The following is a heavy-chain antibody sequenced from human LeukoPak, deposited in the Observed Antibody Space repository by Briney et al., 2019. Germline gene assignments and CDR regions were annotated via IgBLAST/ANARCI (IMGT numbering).Heavy chain of an antibody. J-gene: IGHJ6*02. CDR2: INTNTGNP. D-gene: IGHD3-3*01. CDR1: GYTFTSYA. CDR3: ARDAEYTYYDFWSGYYTGYYYGMDV. Sequence: ASVTVSCTASGYTFTSYAMNWVRQAPGQGLEWMGWINTNTGNPTYAQGFTGRFVFSLDTSVSTAYLQISSLKAEDTAVYYCARDAEYTYYDFWSGYYTGYYYGMDVWGQGTTVTVSS. V-gene: IGHV7-4-1*02.